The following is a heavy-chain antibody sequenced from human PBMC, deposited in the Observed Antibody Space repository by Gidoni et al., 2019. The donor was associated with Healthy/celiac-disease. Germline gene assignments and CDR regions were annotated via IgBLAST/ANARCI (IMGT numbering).Heavy chain of an antibody. CDR2: IYHSGST. J-gene: IGHJ3*02. Sequence: TLSLPCAVSGGSISSSNWWSWVRQPPGKGLEWIGEIYHSGSTNYNPSLKSRVTISVDKSKNQFSLKLSSVTAADTAVYYCARDLYDTDYIPDAFDIWGQGTMVTVSS. V-gene: IGHV4-4*02. CDR3: ARDLYDTDYIPDAFDI. CDR1: GGSISSSNW. D-gene: IGHD3-9*01.